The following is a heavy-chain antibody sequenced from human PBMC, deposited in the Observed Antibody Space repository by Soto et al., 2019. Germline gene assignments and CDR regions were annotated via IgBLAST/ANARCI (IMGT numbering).Heavy chain of an antibody. CDR2: ISYDGSNK. D-gene: IGHD4-4*01. J-gene: IGHJ1*01. V-gene: IGHV3-30-3*01. CDR1: GFTFSSYA. CDR3: ARDPLYSIPQEYFQH. Sequence: QVQLVESGGGVVQPGRSLRLSCAASGFTFSSYAMHWVRQAPGKGLEWVAVISYDGSNKYYADSVKGRFTISRDNSKNTLYLQVNSLRAEDTAVYYCARDPLYSIPQEYFQHWGQGTLVTVSS.